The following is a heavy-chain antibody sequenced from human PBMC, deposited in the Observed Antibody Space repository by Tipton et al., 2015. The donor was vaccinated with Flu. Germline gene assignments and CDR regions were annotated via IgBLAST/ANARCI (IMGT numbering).Heavy chain of an antibody. V-gene: IGHV4-59*08. J-gene: IGHJ5*02. CDR1: GGSISSYY. Sequence: TLSLTCTVSGGSISSYYWSWIRQPPGKGLEWIGYIYYSGSTNYNPSLKSRVTISVDTSKNQFSLKLSSVTAADTAVYYCARQAFGGELLWFGEFRHNWFDPWGQGTLVTVSS. CDR3: ARQAFGGELLWFGEFRHNWFDP. D-gene: IGHD3-10*01. CDR2: IYYSGST.